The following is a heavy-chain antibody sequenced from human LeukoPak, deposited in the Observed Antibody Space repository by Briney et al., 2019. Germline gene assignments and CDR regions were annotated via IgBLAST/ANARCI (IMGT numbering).Heavy chain of an antibody. CDR1: GDSITTYY. V-gene: IGHV4-59*01. CDR3: ARAVTAAASS. Sequence: SETLSLTCTVSGDSITTYYWSWIRQPPGRGLEWIGYINYIGSTNYHPSLKNRVSISADISKTQFTLRLRSVTAADTAVYFCARAVTAAASSWGQGTLVTVSS. CDR2: INYIGST. J-gene: IGHJ5*02. D-gene: IGHD6-13*01.